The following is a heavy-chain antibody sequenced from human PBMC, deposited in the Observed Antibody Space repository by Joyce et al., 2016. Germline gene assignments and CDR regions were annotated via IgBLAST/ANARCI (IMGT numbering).Heavy chain of an antibody. J-gene: IGHJ6*02. CDR1: GLIFSDYA. CDR2: ISYDGSTK. Sequence: QEQLVESGGGVVQPGRSLRLSCASSGLIFSDYAMHWVRQAPGKGLEWVALISYDGSTKYYADSVNGRFSISRDNSKDTLYLQMTSMRPEDTAVYYCATNYHFGVVTYYYYFGMDVWGQGTTVTVSS. CDR3: ATNYHFGVVTYYYYFGMDV. D-gene: IGHD3-3*01. V-gene: IGHV3-30*04.